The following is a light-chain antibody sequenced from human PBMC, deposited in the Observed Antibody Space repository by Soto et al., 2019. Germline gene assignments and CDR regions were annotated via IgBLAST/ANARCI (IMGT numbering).Light chain of an antibody. Sequence: QSALTQPRSVSGSPGQSVTISCTGTSSDVGAYNYVSWYQQHPGKGPKLMIYDVSERPSGVPDRFSGSKSGDTASLTISGLQAEDEADYYCCSYAGRYPHYVFGTGTKVTVL. CDR3: CSYAGRYPHYV. V-gene: IGLV2-11*01. J-gene: IGLJ1*01. CDR1: SSDVGAYNY. CDR2: DVS.